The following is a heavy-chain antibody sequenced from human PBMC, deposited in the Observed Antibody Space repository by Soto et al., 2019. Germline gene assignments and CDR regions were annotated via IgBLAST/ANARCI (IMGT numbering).Heavy chain of an antibody. J-gene: IGHJ4*02. V-gene: IGHV3-15*01. Sequence: HLVESGGDLVKPGGSLRLSCAASGFMFSSAWMSWVRQAPGKGLEWVGRIKSKRDGGTTDYAPPVKGRFVISIDDSKNTLYLQMNRLITDDTAVYYCVEGWNDFWGQGTLVAVSS. CDR3: VEGWNDF. CDR1: GFMFSSAW. D-gene: IGHD1-1*01. CDR2: IKSKRDGGTT.